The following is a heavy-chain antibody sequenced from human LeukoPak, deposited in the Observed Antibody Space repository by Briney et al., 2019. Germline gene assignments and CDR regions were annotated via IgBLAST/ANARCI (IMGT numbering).Heavy chain of an antibody. D-gene: IGHD6-19*01. CDR1: GFTFSSYG. CDR2: ISYEGSNK. CDR3: AKDVAVAGFYYFDY. J-gene: IGHJ4*02. V-gene: IGHV3-30*18. Sequence: GGSLRLSCAAPGFTFSSYGMHWVRQAPGKGREWVAVISYEGSNKYYADSVKGRFTIPRDNSKNTLYLQMNSLRAEDTAVYYCAKDVAVAGFYYFDYWGQGTLVTVSS.